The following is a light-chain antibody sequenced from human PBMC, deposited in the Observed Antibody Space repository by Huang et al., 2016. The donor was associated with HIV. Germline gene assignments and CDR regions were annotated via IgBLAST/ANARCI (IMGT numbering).Light chain of an antibody. CDR2: YAS. CDR1: QNINTY. CDR3: QQGYSACIT. Sequence: DILLTQSPSSLSASVGDRVTITCRSSQNINTYLNWYQQKQGKAPNLLIHYASTLQTGVPAMFSGSGSGTDFTLTVNSLQPEDSATYYCQQGYSACITFGQGTRL. J-gene: IGKJ5*01. V-gene: IGKV1-39*01.